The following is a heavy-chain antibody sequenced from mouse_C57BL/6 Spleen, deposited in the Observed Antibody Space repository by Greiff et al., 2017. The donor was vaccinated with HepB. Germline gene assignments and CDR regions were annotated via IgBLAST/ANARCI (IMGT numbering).Heavy chain of an antibody. J-gene: IGHJ4*01. Sequence: EVQLVESEGGLVQPGSSMKLSCTASGFTFSDYYMAWVRQVPEKGLEWVANINYDGSSTYYLDSLKSRFIISRDNAKNILYLQMSSLKSEDTATYYWARERSSYDYYAMDYWGQGTSVTVSS. CDR2: INYDGSST. V-gene: IGHV5-16*01. D-gene: IGHD1-1*01. CDR1: GFTFSDYY. CDR3: ARERSSYDYYAMDY.